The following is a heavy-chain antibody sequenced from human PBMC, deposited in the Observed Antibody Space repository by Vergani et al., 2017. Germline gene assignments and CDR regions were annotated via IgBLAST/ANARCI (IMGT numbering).Heavy chain of an antibody. CDR1: GFTFSSHG. Sequence: QVQLVESEGGVVQPGRSLTLSGVASGFTFSSHGMHWVRQAPGKGLEWVAVIWYDGSNKYYGDSVKGRFTISRDNSKNTLYLQMNSLRVEDTAVYYCARWGNEKRLDSWGQGTLVTVSS. V-gene: IGHV3-33*01. D-gene: IGHD1-1*01. J-gene: IGHJ5*01. CDR2: IWYDGSNK. CDR3: ARWGNEKRLDS.